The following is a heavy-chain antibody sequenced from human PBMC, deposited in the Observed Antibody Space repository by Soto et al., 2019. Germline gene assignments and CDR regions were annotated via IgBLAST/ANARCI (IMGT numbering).Heavy chain of an antibody. CDR3: ARAISLIMAAPAY. CDR2: ISLYSDGT. V-gene: IGHV1-18*01. D-gene: IGHD2-8*01. Sequence: GASVKVSCKTSGYTFSNYGITWVRQAPGQPLEWLGWISLYSDGTNYTEKFQGRVSMTTDTSTTTAYMELTSLTSDDTAIYYCARAISLIMAAPAYWGQGTLVTVSS. CDR1: GYTFSNYG. J-gene: IGHJ4*02.